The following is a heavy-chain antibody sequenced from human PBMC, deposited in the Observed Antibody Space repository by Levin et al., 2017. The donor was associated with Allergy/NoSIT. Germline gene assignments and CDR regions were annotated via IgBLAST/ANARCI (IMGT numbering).Heavy chain of an antibody. CDR2: ISSSGSTL. CDR3: ARDRAYDVAREYLAGVVRHYYYYGMDV. D-gene: IGHD3-3*01. J-gene: IGHJ6*02. Sequence: GESLKISCAASGFTFSSYSMNWVRQAPGKGLEWISYISSSGSTLYLAGSEQGRFTVSRDNVKNSLYLEMNSLRGEDTAIYYCARDRAYDVAREYLAGVVRHYYYYGMDVWGQGTTVTVSS. CDR1: GFTFSSYS. V-gene: IGHV3-48*04.